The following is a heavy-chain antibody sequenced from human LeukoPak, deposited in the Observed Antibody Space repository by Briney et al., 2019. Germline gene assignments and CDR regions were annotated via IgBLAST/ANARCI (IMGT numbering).Heavy chain of an antibody. CDR3: ARSRLGIHGYYPY. V-gene: IGHV4-34*01. J-gene: IGHJ4*02. CDR2: INHSGST. Sequence: SETLSLTCGVYGGSFSGYHWSWIRQPPGKGLEWIGEINHSGSTNYNPSLKSRVSISVDTSKNQFSLKLSSVTAADTAVYYCARSRLGIHGYYPYWGQGTLVTVSS. CDR1: GGSFSGYH. D-gene: IGHD3-22*01.